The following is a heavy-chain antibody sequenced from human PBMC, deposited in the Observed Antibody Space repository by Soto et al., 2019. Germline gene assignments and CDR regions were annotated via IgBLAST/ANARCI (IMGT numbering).Heavy chain of an antibody. J-gene: IGHJ5*02. D-gene: IGHD6-6*01. CDR2: MNPNTGNK. CDR3: ARGPFRSSSHWFDP. V-gene: IGHV1-8*01. CDR1: GYTFINHD. Sequence: QVQLVQSGAEVREPGASVTVSCTASGYTFINHDINWVRQAAGQGLEWMGWMNPNTGNKRFAQRFQGSITMTTTTSISTVYMKLSSLRSEDTAVYYCARGPFRSSSHWFDPWGQGALVTVSS.